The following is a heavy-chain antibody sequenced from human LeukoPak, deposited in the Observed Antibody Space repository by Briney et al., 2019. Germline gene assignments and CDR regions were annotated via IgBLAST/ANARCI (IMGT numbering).Heavy chain of an antibody. CDR1: GFPFSSYA. CDR2: ISGSGGST. CDR3: VKQGYCSGGSCHGDYYYGMDV. J-gene: IGHJ6*02. Sequence: GGSLRLSCAASGFPFSSYAMSWVRQAPGKGLEWVSVISGSGGSTYYADSVKGRFTMSRDNSKNTLYLQMSSLGVEDTAVYYCVKQGYCSGGSCHGDYYYGMDVWGQGTTVTVSS. D-gene: IGHD2-15*01. V-gene: IGHV3-23*01.